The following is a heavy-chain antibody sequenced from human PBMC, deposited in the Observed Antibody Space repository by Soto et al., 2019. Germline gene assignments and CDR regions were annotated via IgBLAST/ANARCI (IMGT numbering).Heavy chain of an antibody. V-gene: IGHV3-7*01. CDR1: GFSLTRYW. Sequence: GGYLRLSCIASGFSLTRYWMSWVRQTPGKGLEWVAKINEDGTKRDYMESVEGRFTISRDNAKNSLSLQMNSLRADDTAVYYCTRWDGRCSGGSCFFDSWGQGTLVTVSS. D-gene: IGHD2-15*01. CDR3: TRWDGRCSGGSCFFDS. J-gene: IGHJ4*02. CDR2: INEDGTKR.